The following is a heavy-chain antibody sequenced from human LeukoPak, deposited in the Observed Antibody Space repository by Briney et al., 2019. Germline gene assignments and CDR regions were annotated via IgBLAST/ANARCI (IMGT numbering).Heavy chain of an antibody. CDR1: GYTFTIYA. CDR2: INTNTGNP. Sequence: ASVKVSCKASGYTFTIYAMNWVRQAPGQGLEWMGWINTNTGNPTYAQGFTGRFVFSLDTSVSTAYLQISSLKAEDTAVYYCAREYCSSTSCLFDYWGQGTLVTVSS. D-gene: IGHD2-2*01. J-gene: IGHJ4*02. CDR3: AREYCSSTSCLFDY. V-gene: IGHV7-4-1*02.